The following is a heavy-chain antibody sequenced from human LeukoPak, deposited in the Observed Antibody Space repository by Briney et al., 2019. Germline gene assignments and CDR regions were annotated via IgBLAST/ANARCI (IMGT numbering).Heavy chain of an antibody. J-gene: IGHJ4*02. Sequence: ASVKVSCKASGYTFTSYGISWVRQAPGQGLEWMGWINPNSGGTNYAQKFQGRVTMTRGTSISTAYMELSRLRSDDTAVYYCARELAVRGVIIPNTFDYWGQGTLVTVSS. V-gene: IGHV1-2*02. CDR3: ARELAVRGVIIPNTFDY. CDR1: GYTFTSYG. D-gene: IGHD3-10*02. CDR2: INPNSGGT.